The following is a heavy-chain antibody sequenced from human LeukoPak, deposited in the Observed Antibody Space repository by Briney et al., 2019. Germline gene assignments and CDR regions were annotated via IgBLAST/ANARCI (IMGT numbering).Heavy chain of an antibody. J-gene: IGHJ4*02. CDR3: ARNDYYDSSGYDY. CDR2: TYYSGST. V-gene: IGHV4-59*08. Sequence: SETLSLTCTVSGGSISSYYWSWIRQPPGKGLEWIGYTYYSGSTNYNPSLKSRVTISVDTSKSQFSLKLSSVTAADTAVYYCARNDYYDSSGYDYWGQGTLVTVSS. D-gene: IGHD3-22*01. CDR1: GGSISSYY.